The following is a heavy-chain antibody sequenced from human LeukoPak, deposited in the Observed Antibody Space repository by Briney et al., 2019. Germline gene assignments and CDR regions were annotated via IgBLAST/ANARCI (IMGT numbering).Heavy chain of an antibody. Sequence: GGSLRLSCAASGFTFSSYSMSWVRQAPGKGLEWVSSISSSSSYIYDADSVKGRFTISRDNAKNSLYLQMNSLRAEDTAMYYCARAHSGQEWWSDYWGQGTLVTVSS. J-gene: IGHJ4*02. D-gene: IGHD2-15*01. CDR2: ISSSSSYI. CDR3: ARAHSGQEWWSDY. V-gene: IGHV3-21*01. CDR1: GFTFSSYS.